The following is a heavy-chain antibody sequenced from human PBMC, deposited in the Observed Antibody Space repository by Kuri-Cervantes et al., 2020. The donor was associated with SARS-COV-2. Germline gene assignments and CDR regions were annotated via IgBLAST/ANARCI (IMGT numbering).Heavy chain of an antibody. D-gene: IGHD2/OR15-2a*01. J-gene: IGHJ4*02. Sequence: ASVKVSCKVSGYTLTELSMHWVRQAPGKGLEWMGGFDPEAGETIYEQKFQGRVTMTEDTSTDTAYMELSSLRAEETAVYYCATAFALSPTPSDYWGQGTLVTVSS. CDR3: ATAFALSPTPSDY. V-gene: IGHV1-24*01. CDR2: FDPEAGET. CDR1: GYTLTELS.